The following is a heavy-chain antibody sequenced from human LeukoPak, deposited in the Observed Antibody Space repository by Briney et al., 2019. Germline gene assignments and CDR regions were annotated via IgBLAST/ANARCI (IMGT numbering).Heavy chain of an antibody. CDR1: GFTFSSYW. CDR2: IKGDGSEK. D-gene: IGHD5-24*01. J-gene: IGHJ4*02. CDR3: AREKRPYDY. V-gene: IGHV3-7*03. Sequence: GGSLRLSCAASGFTFSSYWMTWVRQAPGKGLEWVGNIKGDGSEKYYVDSVKGRFTISRDNSKNTLYLQMNSLRAEDTAVYYCAREKRPYDYWGQGTLVTVSS.